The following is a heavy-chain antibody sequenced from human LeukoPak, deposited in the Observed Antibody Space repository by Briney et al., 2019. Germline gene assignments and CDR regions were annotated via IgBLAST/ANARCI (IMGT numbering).Heavy chain of an antibody. Sequence: SETLSLTCTVSGGSVSSRPHFWAWIRQTPGKGLEWIGTIYYTGSANYNPSLNGRVTMSLDGSRNQLSLTLTSVTAADTAIYYCSRESGAFCPFGYWGQGTLVIVPP. D-gene: IGHD1-26*01. V-gene: IGHV4-39*07. CDR2: IYYTGSA. CDR1: GGSVSSRPHF. CDR3: SRESGAFCPFGY. J-gene: IGHJ4*02.